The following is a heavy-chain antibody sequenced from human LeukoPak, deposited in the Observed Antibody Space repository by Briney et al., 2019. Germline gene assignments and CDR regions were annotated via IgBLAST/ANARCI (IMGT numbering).Heavy chain of an antibody. D-gene: IGHD3-10*01. V-gene: IGHV4-34*01. Sequence: KTSETLSLTCAVYGGSFSGYYWSWIRQPPGKGLEWIGEINHSGSTNYNPSLKSRVTISVDTSKNQFSLKLSSVTAADTAVYYCARRLGCITMVRGVITARYYYYYMDVWGKGTTVTISS. J-gene: IGHJ6*03. CDR3: ARRLGCITMVRGVITARYYYYYMDV. CDR1: GGSFSGYY. CDR2: INHSGST.